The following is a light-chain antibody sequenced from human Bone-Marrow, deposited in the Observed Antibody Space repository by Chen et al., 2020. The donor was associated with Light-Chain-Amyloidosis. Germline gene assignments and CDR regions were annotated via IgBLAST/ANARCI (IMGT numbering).Light chain of an antibody. J-gene: IGLJ1*01. CDR2: EVT. V-gene: IGLV2-14*01. CDR3: SSYTITNTLV. CDR1: SSDVGGDNH. Sequence: QSALTQPASVSVSPGQSITIPCTGTSSDVGGDNHVSWYQQHPDKAPKLMIYEVTNRPSWVPDRFSGSKSDNTASLTISRLQTEDEADYFCSSYTITNTLVFGSGTRVTVL.